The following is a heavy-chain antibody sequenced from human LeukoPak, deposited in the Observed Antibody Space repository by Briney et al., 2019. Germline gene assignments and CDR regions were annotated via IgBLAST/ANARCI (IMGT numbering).Heavy chain of an antibody. CDR1: GFIFRTYW. V-gene: IGHV3-7*03. CDR3: ASDSPGYSSGSYFTY. D-gene: IGHD2-15*01. Sequence: GGSLRLSCAASGFIFRTYWMSWARQAPGRGLGWVANIKQDGSEKYYVDSVKGRFTISRDNAKNSLYLQMNSLRDEDTAVYYCASDSPGYSSGSYFTYWGQGTLVTVSS. J-gene: IGHJ4*02. CDR2: IKQDGSEK.